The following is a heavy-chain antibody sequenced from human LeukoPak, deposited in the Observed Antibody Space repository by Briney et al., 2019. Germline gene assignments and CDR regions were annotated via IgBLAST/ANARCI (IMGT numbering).Heavy chain of an antibody. CDR1: GYTFTGYY. J-gene: IGHJ5*02. V-gene: IGHV1-2*04. D-gene: IGHD3-10*01. CDR2: INPNSGGT. CDR3: ARAKGSVLLWFGGGNWFDP. Sequence: GASVKVSCKASGYTFTGYYMHWVRQAPGQGLEWMGWINPNSGGTNYAQKFQGWVTMTRDTSISTAYMELSRLRSGDTAVYYCARAKGSVLLWFGGGNWFDPWGQGTLVTVSS.